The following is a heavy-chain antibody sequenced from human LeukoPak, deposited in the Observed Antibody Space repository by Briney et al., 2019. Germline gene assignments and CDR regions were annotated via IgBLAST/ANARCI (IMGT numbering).Heavy chain of an antibody. J-gene: IGHJ5*02. Sequence: PSGTLSLTCTVSGGSISSGSYYWIWIRQPAGKGLEWIGRIYTSGSTNYNPSLKSRVTISVDTSKNQFSLKLSSVTAADTAVYYCARDFGSSWYGWFDPWGQGTLVTVSS. CDR1: GGSISSGSYY. CDR3: ARDFGSSWYGWFDP. CDR2: IYTSGST. D-gene: IGHD6-13*01. V-gene: IGHV4-61*02.